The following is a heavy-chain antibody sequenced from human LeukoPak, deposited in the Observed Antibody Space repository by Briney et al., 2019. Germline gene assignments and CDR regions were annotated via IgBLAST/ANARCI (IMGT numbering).Heavy chain of an antibody. J-gene: IGHJ4*02. CDR2: INPNSGGT. D-gene: IGHD3-22*01. CDR1: GYTFTGYY. Sequence: ASVKVSCRASGYTFTGYYMHWVRQAPGQVLEWMGWINPNSGGTNYAQKFQGRVTMTRDTSISTAYMELSRLRSDDTAVYYCARVFTAMSVTYYYDSSGYPQDYWGQGTLVTASS. CDR3: ARVFTAMSVTYYYDSSGYPQDY. V-gene: IGHV1-2*02.